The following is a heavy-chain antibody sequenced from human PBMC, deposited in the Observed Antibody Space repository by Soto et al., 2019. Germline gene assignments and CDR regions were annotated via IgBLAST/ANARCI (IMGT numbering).Heavy chain of an antibody. J-gene: IGHJ4*02. Sequence: ASVKVSCKASGYTFTNYAIHWVCQAPGQRLEWMGWINAGNGNTKYSQKFQGRVTITRDTSASTAYMELSSLRSEDTAVYYCARVGAAAGPYYFDYWGQGTLVTVSS. CDR2: INAGNGNT. CDR3: ARVGAAAGPYYFDY. CDR1: GYTFTNYA. D-gene: IGHD6-13*01. V-gene: IGHV1-3*01.